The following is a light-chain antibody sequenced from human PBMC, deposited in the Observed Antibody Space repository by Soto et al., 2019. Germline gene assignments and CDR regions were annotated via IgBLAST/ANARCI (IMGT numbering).Light chain of an antibody. Sequence: EIVLTQSPDTLSVSSGERATLSCRARQSVRSNLAWYQQKPGQAPRLLIYDASTRATGIPARFSGSGSGTEFILTISSLQSEDFGVYYCQKYNNWPPITFGQGTRLEIK. V-gene: IGKV3D-15*01. CDR2: DAS. CDR3: QKYNNWPPIT. CDR1: QSVRSN. J-gene: IGKJ5*01.